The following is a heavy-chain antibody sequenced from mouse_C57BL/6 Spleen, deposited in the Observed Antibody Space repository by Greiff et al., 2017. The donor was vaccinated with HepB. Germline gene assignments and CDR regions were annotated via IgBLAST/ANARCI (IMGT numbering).Heavy chain of an antibody. D-gene: IGHD1-1*01. Sequence: QVQLQQPGAELVRPGTSVKLSCKASGYTFTSYWMHWVKQRPGQGLEWIGVIDPSDSYTTYNQKFKGKATLTVDTSSSTAYMQLSSLTSEDSAVYYCARWRYYGRDFDYWGQGTTLTVSS. CDR3: ARWRYYGRDFDY. CDR2: IDPSDSYT. J-gene: IGHJ2*01. V-gene: IGHV1-59*01. CDR1: GYTFTSYW.